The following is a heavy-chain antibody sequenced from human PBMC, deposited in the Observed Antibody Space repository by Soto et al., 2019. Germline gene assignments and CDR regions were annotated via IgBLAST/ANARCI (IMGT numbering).Heavy chain of an antibody. CDR2: ISSSSSVK. Sequence: EVQLVESGGGLVQPGGSLRLSCAASGFTFSSYSMNWVRQAPGKGLEWVSYISSSSSVKYYADSVKGRFTVSRDNAKNSLFLQMNSLRADDTAVYYCARRRAVSGTGAYWGQGTLVTVSS. D-gene: IGHD6-19*01. V-gene: IGHV3-48*01. CDR1: GFTFSSYS. J-gene: IGHJ4*02. CDR3: ARRRAVSGTGAY.